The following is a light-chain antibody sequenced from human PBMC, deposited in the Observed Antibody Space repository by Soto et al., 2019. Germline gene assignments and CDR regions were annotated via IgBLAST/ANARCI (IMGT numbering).Light chain of an antibody. CDR3: SSYTSITTDV. V-gene: IGLV2-14*01. CDR1: TSDIGGYNF. J-gene: IGLJ1*01. Sequence: QSALTQPASVSGSPGQSITISCIGSTSDIGGYNFVSWFQQHPGKAPRLIIYDVNNRPSGVSNRFFGSKSGNTASLTISGLQADDEAVYICSSYTSITTDVFGTGTKLTVL. CDR2: DVN.